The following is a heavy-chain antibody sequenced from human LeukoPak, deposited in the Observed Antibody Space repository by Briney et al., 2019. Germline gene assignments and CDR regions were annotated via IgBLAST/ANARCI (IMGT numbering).Heavy chain of an antibody. CDR1: GYTFTGNY. V-gene: IGHV1-2*02. CDR3: ARGSYDSSDFEYFHH. D-gene: IGHD3-22*01. CDR2: INPNSGGT. J-gene: IGHJ1*01. Sequence: ASVKVSCKASGYTFTGNYMHWVRQAPGQGLEWMGWINPNSGGTNCAQKFQGRVTMTRDTSIGTAYMELNRLRSDDTAAYYCARGSYDSSDFEYFHHWGQGTLVTVSS.